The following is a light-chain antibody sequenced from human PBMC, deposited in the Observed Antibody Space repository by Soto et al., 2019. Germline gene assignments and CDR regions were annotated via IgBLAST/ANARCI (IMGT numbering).Light chain of an antibody. V-gene: IGKV3-15*01. Sequence: EIVMTQSPATLSVSPGERVTLSXRASQSVSSRLAWYQQKPGQSPRXXIYGASTRATGIPARFSGSEAGTEFTLTISSLQSEDFAVYYCQQYNNWPRTFGQGTKVDIK. CDR1: QSVSSR. J-gene: IGKJ1*01. CDR3: QQYNNWPRT. CDR2: GAS.